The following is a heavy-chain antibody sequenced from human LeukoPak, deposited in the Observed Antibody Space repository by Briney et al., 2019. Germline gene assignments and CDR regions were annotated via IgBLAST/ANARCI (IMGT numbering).Heavy chain of an antibody. V-gene: IGHV7-4-1*02. Sequence: GASVKVSCKASGYTFTSYAMNWVRQAPGQGLEWMGWINTNTGNPTYAQGFTGRFVFSLDTSVSTAYLQISSLKAEDTAVYYCAREGYYYDSSGSDFDYWGQGTLVTVSS. CDR1: GYTFTSYA. D-gene: IGHD3-22*01. J-gene: IGHJ4*02. CDR2: INTNTGNP. CDR3: AREGYYYDSSGSDFDY.